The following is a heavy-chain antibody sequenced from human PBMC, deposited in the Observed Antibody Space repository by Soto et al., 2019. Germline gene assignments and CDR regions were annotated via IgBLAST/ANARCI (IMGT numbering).Heavy chain of an antibody. CDR1: GGSISSRGYY. V-gene: IGHV4-39*01. Sequence: QLQLQESGPGLVKPSETLSLTCTVSGGSISSRGYYWGWIRQPPGKGLEWIGTIYYSGSTYDNPSLKSRVTISVDTSKNQCSLKLSSVTAADTAVYYCATSNWFDPWGQGTLVTVSS. CDR2: IYYSGST. CDR3: ATSNWFDP. J-gene: IGHJ5*02.